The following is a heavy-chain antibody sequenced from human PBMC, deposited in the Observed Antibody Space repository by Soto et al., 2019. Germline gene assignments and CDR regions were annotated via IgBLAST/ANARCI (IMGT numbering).Heavy chain of an antibody. CDR2: ISGFNGQT. D-gene: IGHD3-10*01. CDR1: GYSFTDYH. J-gene: IGHJ4*02. CDR3: ARVDPRGVAVVRDY. Sequence: GASVKVSCKASGYSFTDYHIHWVRQAPGQGLEWMGWISGFNGQTNYALKFQGRVTLTTDTSTSTAYMELRSLRSDDTAVYFCARVDPRGVAVVRDYWGQGTLVTVSS. V-gene: IGHV1-18*04.